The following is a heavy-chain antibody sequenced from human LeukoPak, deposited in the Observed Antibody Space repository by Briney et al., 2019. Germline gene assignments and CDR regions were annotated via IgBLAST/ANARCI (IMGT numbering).Heavy chain of an antibody. J-gene: IGHJ5*02. D-gene: IGHD4-17*01. CDR3: ARDAYTTTYNWLDL. CDR1: GFTPNKYW. CDR2: ITGDGSDL. Sequence: GGTLRLSSEASGFTPNKYWMHWVRHAPGKGLVWVSRITGDGSDLANADSMKGRFTDSRYDAKNTLFLQMTSLRVEATAIYYCARDAYTTTYNWLDLWGQGTLVTVSS. V-gene: IGHV3-74*01.